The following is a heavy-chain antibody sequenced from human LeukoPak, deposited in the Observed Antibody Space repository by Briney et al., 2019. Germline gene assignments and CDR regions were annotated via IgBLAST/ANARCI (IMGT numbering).Heavy chain of an antibody. CDR1: GGTFSSYA. Sequence: ASVKVSCKASGGTFSSYAISWVRQAPGQGLEWMGGIIPIFGTANYAQKFQGRVTITADESTSTAYMELSSLRSEDTVVYYCARAPMVTAIGGLDYWGQGTLVTVSS. CDR3: ARAPMVTAIGGLDY. CDR2: IIPIFGTA. J-gene: IGHJ4*02. D-gene: IGHD2-21*02. V-gene: IGHV1-69*13.